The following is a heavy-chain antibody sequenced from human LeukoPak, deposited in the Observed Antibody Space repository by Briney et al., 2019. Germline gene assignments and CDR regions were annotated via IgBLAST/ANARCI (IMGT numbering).Heavy chain of an antibody. Sequence: GGSLRLSCAASGLTVSSNYMSWVRQTPGKGLEWVSVIYSGGSTYYADSVKGRFTISRDNSQNTLYLQMNSLRAEDTAVYYCARGVGVYNYFDYWGQGTLVTASS. J-gene: IGHJ4*02. CDR3: ARGVGVYNYFDY. D-gene: IGHD5/OR15-5a*01. CDR2: IYSGGST. V-gene: IGHV3-66*01. CDR1: GLTVSSNY.